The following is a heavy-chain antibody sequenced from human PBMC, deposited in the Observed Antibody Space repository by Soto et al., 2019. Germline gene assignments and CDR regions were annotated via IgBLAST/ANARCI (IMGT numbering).Heavy chain of an antibody. CDR1: GGTFSSYA. CDR2: IIPIFGTA. D-gene: IGHD3-16*02. CDR3: SSDLPLCLGELSRWRPPSYFYGMDV. Sequence: QVQLVQSGAEVKKPGSSVKVSCKASGGTFSSYAISWVRQAPGQGLEWMGGIIPIFGTANYAQKFQGRVTITADESTSTAYMELSSLRSEDTAVYYCSSDLPLCLGELSRWRPPSYFYGMDVWGQGTTVTVSS. J-gene: IGHJ6*02. V-gene: IGHV1-69*01.